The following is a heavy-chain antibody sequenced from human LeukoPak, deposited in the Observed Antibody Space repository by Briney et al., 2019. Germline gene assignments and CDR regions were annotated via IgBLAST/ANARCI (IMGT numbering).Heavy chain of an antibody. J-gene: IGHJ4*02. CDR2: ISANSGKT. V-gene: IGHV1-18*01. CDR1: GYNFATYG. CDR3: AKVAGDRMDY. Sequence: GASVNVSCKASGYNFATYGFCWVRQAPGHGLEWMGWISANSGKTTYAQKFQGRVPMTTDTSTTTAYMELRTLRPDDTAVYYCAKVAGDRMDYWGQGTLVTVSS. D-gene: IGHD6-13*01.